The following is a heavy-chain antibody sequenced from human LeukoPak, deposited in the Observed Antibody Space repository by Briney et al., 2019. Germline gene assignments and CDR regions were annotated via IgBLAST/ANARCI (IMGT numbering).Heavy chain of an antibody. CDR2: ISGSGGST. J-gene: IGHJ4*02. CDR1: GFTFNTYG. CDR3: AGRGSGSYFDY. V-gene: IGHV3-23*01. D-gene: IGHD3-10*01. Sequence: GGTLRLSCAASGFTFNTYGMNWVRQAPGKGLEWVSAISGSGGSTYYADSVKGRFTISRDNSKNTLYLQMHSLRAEDTAVYYCAGRGSGSYFDYWGQGTLVTVSS.